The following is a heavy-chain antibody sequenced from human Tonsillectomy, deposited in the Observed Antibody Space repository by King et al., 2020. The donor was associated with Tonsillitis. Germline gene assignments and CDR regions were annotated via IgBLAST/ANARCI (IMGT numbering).Heavy chain of an antibody. J-gene: IGHJ4*02. V-gene: IGHV1-18*01. Sequence: VQLVQSGAEVKQPGASVKVSCKASGYKFTSYGISWVRQAPGQGLEWMGWINVYNGNTNYAQKLQGRVTMTTDTSTNTAYMELRSLGSDDTAVYYCARDRDPYDFWSGHYNYFDFWGQGTLVTVSS. CDR3: ARDRDPYDFWSGHYNYFDF. CDR1: GYKFTSYG. CDR2: INVYNGNT. D-gene: IGHD3-3*01.